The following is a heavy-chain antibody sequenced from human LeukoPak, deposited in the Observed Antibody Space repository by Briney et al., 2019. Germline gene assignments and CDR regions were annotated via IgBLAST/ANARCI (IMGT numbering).Heavy chain of an antibody. CDR2: IYHSGST. J-gene: IGHJ4*02. Sequence: SETLSLTCAVSGYSISSGYYWGWIRQPPGKGLEWIGSIYHSGSTYYNPSLKSRVTISVDTSKNQFSLKLSSVTAAGTAVYYCARRGIAVAGDFDYWGQGTLVTVSS. D-gene: IGHD6-19*01. CDR1: GYSISSGYY. CDR3: ARRGIAVAGDFDY. V-gene: IGHV4-38-2*01.